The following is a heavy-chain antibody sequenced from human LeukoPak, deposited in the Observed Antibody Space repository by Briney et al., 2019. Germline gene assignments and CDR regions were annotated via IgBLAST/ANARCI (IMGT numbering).Heavy chain of an antibody. D-gene: IGHD6-19*01. J-gene: IGHJ6*02. V-gene: IGHV4-59*08. CDR2: IYYSGST. Sequence: SETLSLTCTVSGGSMSPYHWGWIRQPPGKGLEWIGYIYYSGSTNYNPSLKSRVTISVDTSKNQFSLKLSSVTAADTAVYYCARVAGTYYGMDVWGQGTTVTVSS. CDR1: GGSMSPYH. CDR3: ARVAGTYYGMDV.